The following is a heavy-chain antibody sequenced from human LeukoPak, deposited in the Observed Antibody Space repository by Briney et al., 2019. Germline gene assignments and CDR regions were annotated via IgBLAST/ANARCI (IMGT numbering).Heavy chain of an antibody. V-gene: IGHV1-3*01. Sequence: GASVKVSCKASGYTFTSYAMHWVRQAPGQRLEWMGWINAGNGNTKYSQKFQGRVTITRDTSASTAYMELRSLRSDDTAVYYCARDIAAAGANNWFDPWGQGTLVTVSS. CDR2: INAGNGNT. CDR3: ARDIAAAGANNWFDP. CDR1: GYTFTSYA. J-gene: IGHJ5*02. D-gene: IGHD6-13*01.